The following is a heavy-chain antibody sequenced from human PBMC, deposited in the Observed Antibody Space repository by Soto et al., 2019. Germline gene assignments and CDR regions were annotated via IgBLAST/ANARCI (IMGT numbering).Heavy chain of an antibody. D-gene: IGHD4-17*01. CDR2: ITPVFGTA. V-gene: IGHV1-69*01. CDR1: ADTFNSYS. Sequence: QVQLVQSGGEEKKPGSSVKVSCKASADTFNSYSLSWLRQAPGQRLEWMGGITPVFGTADYAQSFEDRLTITADDSTSTVYMELSSLRSDDTAVYYCARSLEGTTVTNWFDPWGQGALVTVSS. J-gene: IGHJ5*02. CDR3: ARSLEGTTVTNWFDP.